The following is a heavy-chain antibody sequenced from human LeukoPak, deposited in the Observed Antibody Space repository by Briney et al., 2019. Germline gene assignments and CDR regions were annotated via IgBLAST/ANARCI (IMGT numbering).Heavy chain of an antibody. V-gene: IGHV3-11*01. D-gene: IGHD3/OR15-3a*01. J-gene: IGHJ4*02. CDR1: GFTFNDYY. CDR2: TSSGGSTI. CDR3: ARLFVGRHRVNDF. Sequence: GGSLRLSCAASGFTFNDYYISWIRQAPGKGLEWVSYTSSGGSTIYYADSVKGRFTISRDNAKNSLFLQMNSLRAEDTAVYYCARLFVGRHRVNDFWGQGTLVTVSS.